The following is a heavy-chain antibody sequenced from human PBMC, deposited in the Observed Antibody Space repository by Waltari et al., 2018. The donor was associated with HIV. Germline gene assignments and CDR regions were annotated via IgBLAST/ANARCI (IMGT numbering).Heavy chain of an antibody. CDR3: ARDERRCNSGDCYPSDY. Sequence: EVHLVESGGGMVKPGESLRPSCAASGFTFSGYAMTWARQAPGKGLEWVSAISRTSSYIYYADSVKGRFTISRDNAKNSVYLQMNSLRVEDTAVYYCARDERRCNSGDCYPSDYWGQGTLVTVSS. CDR2: ISRTSSYI. CDR1: GFTFSGYA. J-gene: IGHJ4*02. V-gene: IGHV3-21*01. D-gene: IGHD2-21*02.